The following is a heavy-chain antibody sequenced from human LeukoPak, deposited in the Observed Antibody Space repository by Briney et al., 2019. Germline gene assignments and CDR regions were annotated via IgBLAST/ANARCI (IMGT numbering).Heavy chain of an antibody. V-gene: IGHV1-46*01. D-gene: IGHD3-3*01. CDR3: ARVGRSGYKMPLDY. Sequence: AAVKVSCKASGYTFIRYYIHWVRQAPGQGLEWMGIVNPSGDSTNYAQKFQGRVTMTRDTSISTAYMELSRLRSDDTAVYYCARVGRSGYKMPLDYWGQGTLVTVSS. J-gene: IGHJ4*02. CDR1: GYTFIRYY. CDR2: VNPSGDST.